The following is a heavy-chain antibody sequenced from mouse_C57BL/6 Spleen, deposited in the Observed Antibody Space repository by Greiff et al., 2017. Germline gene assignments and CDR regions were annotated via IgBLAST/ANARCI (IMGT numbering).Heavy chain of an antibody. CDR1: GYAFSSSW. V-gene: IGHV1-82*01. J-gene: IGHJ3*01. Sequence: VKLVESGPELVKPGASVKISCKASGYAFSSSWMNWVKQRPGKGLEWIGRIYPGDGDTNYNGKFKGKATLTADKSSSTAYMQLSSLTSEDSAVYFCAREEEYYGSSYFAYWGQGTLVTVSA. D-gene: IGHD1-1*01. CDR2: IYPGDGDT. CDR3: AREEEYYGSSYFAY.